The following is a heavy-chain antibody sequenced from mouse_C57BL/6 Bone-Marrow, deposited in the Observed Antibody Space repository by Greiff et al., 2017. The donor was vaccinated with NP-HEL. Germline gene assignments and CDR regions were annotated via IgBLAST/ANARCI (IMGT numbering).Heavy chain of an antibody. CDR1: GYTFTEYT. D-gene: IGHD1-1*01. V-gene: IGHV1-62-2*01. J-gene: IGHJ1*03. Sequence: QVQLQQSGAELVKPGASVKLSCKASGYTFTEYTIHWVKQRSGQGLEWIGWFYPGSGSIKYNEKFKDKATLTADKSSSTVYMDRSILTSDDSLSYFCAGDGDDFCSSYGYFGVWGTGTTVTVSS. CDR3: AGDGDDFCSSYGYFGV. CDR2: FYPGSGSI.